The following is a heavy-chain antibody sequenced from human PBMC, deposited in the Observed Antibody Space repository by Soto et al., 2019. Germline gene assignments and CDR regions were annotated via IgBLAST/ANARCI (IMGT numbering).Heavy chain of an antibody. V-gene: IGHV4-4*07. CDR3: ARGQRFSDWFDP. CDR1: GGAISTYY. CDR2: IYSSGST. J-gene: IGHJ5*02. D-gene: IGHD3-3*01. Sequence: PSETLWLTCTVSGGAISTYYWTWIRQPAGKGLEWIGRIYSSGSTKYNPSLQSRVTMSLDTSNNQSSLRLTSVTAADTAVYYCARGQRFSDWFDPWGQGTLGTV.